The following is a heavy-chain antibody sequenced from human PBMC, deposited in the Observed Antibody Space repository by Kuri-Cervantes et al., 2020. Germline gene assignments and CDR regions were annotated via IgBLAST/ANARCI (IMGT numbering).Heavy chain of an antibody. V-gene: IGHV3-11*04. Sequence: GESLKISCAASGFTFSDYYMSWIRQAPGKGLEWVSYISSSGSTIYYADSVKGRFTISRDNAKNTLYLQMNSLRVEDTAVYYCAGKGGHELREPYYYGMDVWGQGTTVTVSS. CDR1: GFTFSDYY. D-gene: IGHD1-14*01. CDR3: AGKGGHELREPYYYGMDV. CDR2: ISSSGSTI. J-gene: IGHJ6*02.